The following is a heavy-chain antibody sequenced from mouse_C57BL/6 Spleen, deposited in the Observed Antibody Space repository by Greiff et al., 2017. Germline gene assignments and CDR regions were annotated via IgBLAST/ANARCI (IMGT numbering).Heavy chain of an antibody. V-gene: IGHV1-53*01. CDR3: ASGDYGSSYAYWYFDV. CDR2: INPSNGGT. J-gene: IGHJ1*03. Sequence: QVQLKQPGTELVKPGASVKLSCKASGYTFTSYWMHWVKQRPGQGLEWIGNINPSNGGTNYNEKFKSKATLTVDKSSRTAYMQLSSLTSEDSAVYYCASGDYGSSYAYWYFDVWGTGTTVTVSS. D-gene: IGHD1-1*01. CDR1: GYTFTSYW.